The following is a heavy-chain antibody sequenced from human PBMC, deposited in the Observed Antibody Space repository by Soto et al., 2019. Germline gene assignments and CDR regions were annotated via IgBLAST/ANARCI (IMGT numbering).Heavy chain of an antibody. D-gene: IGHD6-13*01. V-gene: IGHV3-49*03. CDR2: IRSKAYGGTT. CDR1: GFTFGDYA. CDR3: TSRSFIAAAGTGFWFDP. J-gene: IGHJ5*02. Sequence: PGGSLRLSCTASGFTFGDYAMSWFRQAPGKGLEWVGFIRSKAYGGTTEYAASVKGRFTISRDDSKSIAYLQMNSLKTEDTAVYYCTSRSFIAAAGTGFWFDPWGQGTLVTVSS.